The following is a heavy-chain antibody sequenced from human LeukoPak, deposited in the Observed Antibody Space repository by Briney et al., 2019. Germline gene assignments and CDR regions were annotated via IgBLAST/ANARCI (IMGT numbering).Heavy chain of an antibody. CDR2: ISHDGSEK. CDR1: GFPFSSHW. J-gene: IGHJ4*02. V-gene: IGHV3-7*01. Sequence: GGSLRLSCAASGFPFSSHWLSWFRQSPGKGLEWVAHISHDGSEKHYVDPVKGRFTISRDNARNSQFLQMNSLRVDDTAVYYCASGGGWVFFNWGQGTLVTVSS. CDR3: ASGGGWVFFN. D-gene: IGHD6-19*01.